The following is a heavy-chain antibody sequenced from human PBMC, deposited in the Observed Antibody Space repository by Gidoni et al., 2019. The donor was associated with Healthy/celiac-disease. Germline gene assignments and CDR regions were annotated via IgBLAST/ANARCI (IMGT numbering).Heavy chain of an antibody. CDR1: GFTFDDYA. CDR2: ISWNSGSI. CDR3: AKDAYCSSTSCYSPFDY. D-gene: IGHD2-2*01. V-gene: IGHV3-9*01. J-gene: IGHJ4*02. Sequence: EVQLVESGGGLVQPGRSLRLSCAASGFTFDDYAMHWVRQAPGKGLEWVSGISWNSGSIGYADSVKGRFTISRDNAKNSLYLQMNSLRAEDTALYYCAKDAYCSSTSCYSPFDYWGQGTLVTVSS.